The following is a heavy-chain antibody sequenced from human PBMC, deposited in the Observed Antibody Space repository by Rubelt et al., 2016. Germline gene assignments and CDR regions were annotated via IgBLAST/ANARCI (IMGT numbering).Heavy chain of an antibody. CDR1: GGSISSGTYS. CDR3: ARGGLAILVREHAFDI. Sequence: QVQLQESGPGLVKPSQTLSLTCAVSGGSISSGTYSWSWIRQPPGKGLEWIGNFPYGGSTYYNPSPQSRLTIPLNKSKNQGSLKLSYGTAADTAVYYCARGGLAILVREHAFDIWGQGTMVTVSS. V-gene: IGHV4-30-4*07. J-gene: IGHJ3*02. D-gene: IGHD3-10*01. CDR2: FPYGGST.